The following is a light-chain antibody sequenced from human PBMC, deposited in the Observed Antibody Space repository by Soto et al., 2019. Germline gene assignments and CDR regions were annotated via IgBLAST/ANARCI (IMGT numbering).Light chain of an antibody. CDR1: QSINNW. CDR2: EAS. Sequence: DIQMTQSPSTLSASVGDRVTITCRASQSINNWLAWYQQKPGKAPTLLIYEASNLLSGVPSRYSGSGSGTEFALTISSLQPDDFAGYYCQQYDSDSSTFGQGTKLDI. CDR3: QQYDSDSST. J-gene: IGKJ2*01. V-gene: IGKV1-5*03.